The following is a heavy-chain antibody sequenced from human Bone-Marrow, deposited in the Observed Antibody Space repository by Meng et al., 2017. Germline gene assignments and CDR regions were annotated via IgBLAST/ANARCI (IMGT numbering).Heavy chain of an antibody. CDR1: GFTFSSYA. D-gene: IGHD3-10*01. Sequence: VLRGESGGGVVQPGGSLRLSCAASGFTFSSYAMSWVRQAPGKGLEWVSAISGSGGSTYYTDSVKGRFTISRDNSKNTLYLQMNSLRAEDTAVYYCAKAIRGNDAFDIWGQGTMVTVSS. CDR3: AKAIRGNDAFDI. V-gene: IGHV3-23*04. CDR2: ISGSGGST. J-gene: IGHJ3*02.